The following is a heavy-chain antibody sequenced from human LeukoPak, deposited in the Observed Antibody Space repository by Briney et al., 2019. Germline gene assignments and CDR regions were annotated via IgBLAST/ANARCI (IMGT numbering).Heavy chain of an antibody. D-gene: IGHD4-17*01. CDR1: GFTFSSYA. J-gene: IGHJ6*03. CDR3: AKGSYGALYYYMDV. Sequence: GGSLRLSCAASGFTFSSYAMSWVRQAPGKGLEWVSAISGSGGSTYYADSVKGRFTISRDNSKNTLYLQMNSLRAEDTAVYYCAKGSYGALYYYMDVWGKGTTVTVSS. V-gene: IGHV3-23*01. CDR2: ISGSGGST.